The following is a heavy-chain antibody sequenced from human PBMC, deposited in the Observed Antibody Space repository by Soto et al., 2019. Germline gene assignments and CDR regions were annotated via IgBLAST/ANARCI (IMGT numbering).Heavy chain of an antibody. CDR1: GVTSSSYA. CDR3: AKGERDSGYDIYYYYYYMDV. V-gene: IGHV3-23*01. CDR2: ISGSGGST. D-gene: IGHD5-12*01. Sequence: RVSCGAAGVTSSSYAMSWVRKDPGKGLEWFSAISGSGGSTYYADSVKGRFTISRDNSKNTLYLQMNSLRAEDTAVYYCAKGERDSGYDIYYYYYYMDVWGKGTTVTVSS. J-gene: IGHJ6*03.